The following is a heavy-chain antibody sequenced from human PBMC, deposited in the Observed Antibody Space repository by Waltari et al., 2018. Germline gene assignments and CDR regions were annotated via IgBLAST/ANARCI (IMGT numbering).Heavy chain of an antibody. CDR3: ARGRSETYRGGVFDI. CDR2: INEDERER. Sequence: EVQLVESGGGVVQPGGSLRLSCGASGVTRASYWANWVRQAPGKGLEWVANINEDERERSFVDSVKGRFTISRDNAKNTLYLQMNSLRVEDTAVYYCARGRSETYRGGVFDIWGQGTMVTVSS. CDR1: GVTRASYW. V-gene: IGHV3-7*01. D-gene: IGHD1-26*01. J-gene: IGHJ3*02.